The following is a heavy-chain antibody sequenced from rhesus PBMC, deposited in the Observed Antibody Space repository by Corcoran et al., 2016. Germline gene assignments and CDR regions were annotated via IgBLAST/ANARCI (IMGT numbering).Heavy chain of an antibody. CDR1: GYSISSGYY. J-gene: IGHJ2*01. Sequence: QVQLQESGPGLVKPSETLSLTCAVSGYSISSGYYWGWIRQPPGKGLEWIGSIYGSGGSNYLNPSRKGRVTLSVDTAKIQFSLKLSSVTSADTAVYYCARVGSSWSEWDTVGTEWYFDLWGPGTPITISS. V-gene: IGHV4S14*01. CDR2: IYGSGGSN. CDR3: ARVGSSWSEWDTVGTEWYFDL. D-gene: IGHD5-42*01.